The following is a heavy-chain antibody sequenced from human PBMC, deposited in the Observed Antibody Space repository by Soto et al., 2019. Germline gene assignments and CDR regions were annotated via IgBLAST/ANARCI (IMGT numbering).Heavy chain of an antibody. CDR3: ARTAGRRYFDY. J-gene: IGHJ4*02. Sequence: SETLSLTCAVYGGSFIGYYWSWIRQPPGKGLEWIGEINHSGSTNYNPSLKSRVTISVDTSKNQFSLKLSSVTAADTAVYYCARTAGRRYFDYWGQGTLVTVSS. CDR1: GGSFIGYY. CDR2: INHSGST. D-gene: IGHD6-19*01. V-gene: IGHV4-34*01.